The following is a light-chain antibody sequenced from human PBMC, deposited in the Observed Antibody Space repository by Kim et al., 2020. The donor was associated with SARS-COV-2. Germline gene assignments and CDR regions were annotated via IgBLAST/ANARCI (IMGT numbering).Light chain of an antibody. Sequence: ATINCKSSQSVLYSSNNKNYLAWHQQKPGQSPKVLIYWASTRESGVPDRFSGSGSGTDFTLTISSLQAEDVAVYYCQQYYNTPWTFGQGTKVDIK. CDR3: QQYYNTPWT. CDR1: QSVLYSSNNKNY. V-gene: IGKV4-1*01. J-gene: IGKJ1*01. CDR2: WAS.